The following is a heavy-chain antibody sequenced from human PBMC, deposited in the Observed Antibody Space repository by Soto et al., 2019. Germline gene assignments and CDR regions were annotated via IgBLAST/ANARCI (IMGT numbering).Heavy chain of an antibody. CDR2: ISAYNGNT. V-gene: IGHV1-18*04. CDR3: AREGLTGPGYYYYGTDV. D-gene: IGHD3-10*01. J-gene: IGHJ6*02. Sequence: ASVKVSCKASGYTFTSYGISWVRQAPGQGLEWMGWISAYNGNTNYAQKLQGRVTMTTDTSTSTAYMELRSLRSDDTAVYYCAREGLTGPGYYYYGTDVWGQGTTVTVS. CDR1: GYTFTSYG.